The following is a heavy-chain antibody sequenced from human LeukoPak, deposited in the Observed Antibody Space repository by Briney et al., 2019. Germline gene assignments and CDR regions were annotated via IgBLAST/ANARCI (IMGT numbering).Heavy chain of an antibody. CDR1: GFIFSNYA. CDR3: ARVVYDFWSAYDY. V-gene: IGHV3-23*01. Sequence: GRSLRLSCAVSGFIFSNYAMNWVRQAPGKGLEWVSAISGSGGSTYYADSVKGRFTISRDNSKNTLYLQMNSLRAEDTALYYCARVVYDFWSAYDYWGQGTLVTVSS. J-gene: IGHJ4*02. CDR2: ISGSGGST. D-gene: IGHD3-3*01.